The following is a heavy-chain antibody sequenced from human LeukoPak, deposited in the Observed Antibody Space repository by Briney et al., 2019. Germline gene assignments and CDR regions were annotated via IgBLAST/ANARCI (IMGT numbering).Heavy chain of an antibody. J-gene: IGHJ6*03. CDR2: IYYSGGT. CDR3: ARAFRYYYYMDV. CDR1: GGSISSYY. Sequence: SETLSLTCTVSGGSISSYYWSWIRQPPGKGLEWIGYIYYSGGTNYNPSPKSRVTISVDTSKNQFSLKLSSVTAADTAVYYCARAFRYYYYMDVWGKGTTVTVSS. V-gene: IGHV4-59*01.